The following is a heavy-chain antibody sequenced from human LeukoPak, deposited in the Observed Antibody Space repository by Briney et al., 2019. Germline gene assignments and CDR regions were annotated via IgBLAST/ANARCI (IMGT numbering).Heavy chain of an antibody. CDR1: GGSISSGDYY. D-gene: IGHD6-19*01. Sequence: PSETLSLTCSVSGGSISSGDYYWSWIRQHPGKGLEWIGHIYYSGTTYNNPSLESRVTISVDTSKNQFSLKLSSVTAADTAVYYCARVEAWLVKNYYYGMDVWGQGTTVTVSS. CDR3: ARVEAWLVKNYYYGMDV. V-gene: IGHV4-31*03. J-gene: IGHJ6*02. CDR2: IYYSGTT.